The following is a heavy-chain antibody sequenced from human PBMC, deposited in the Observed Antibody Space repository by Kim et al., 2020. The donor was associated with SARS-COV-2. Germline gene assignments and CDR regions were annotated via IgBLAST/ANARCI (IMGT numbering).Heavy chain of an antibody. CDR3: ARYQGDTYYYGTSGYQRGYSLDF. D-gene: IGHD3-22*01. CDR1: GGSISGYY. V-gene: IGHV4-59*01. Sequence: SETLSPTCTVSGGSISGYYWSWIRQAPGKGLEWIGYIYYSGNTNYNPSLRRRVTISVDTSRNQFSLRLTSVTAADTAVYYGARYQGDTYYYGTSGYQRGYSLDFWGQGSVVTVSA. CDR2: IYYSGNT. J-gene: IGHJ4*02.